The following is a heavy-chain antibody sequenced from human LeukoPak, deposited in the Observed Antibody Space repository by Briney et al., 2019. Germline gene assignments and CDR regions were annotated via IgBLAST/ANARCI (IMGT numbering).Heavy chain of an antibody. J-gene: IGHJ4*02. Sequence: GGSLRLSCAASGFTFSSYSMNWVRQAPGKGLEWVSSISSSSSYIYYADSVKGRFTISRDNAKNSLYPQMNSLRAEDTAVYYCARGPSRSIRWLNLFDYWGQGTLVTVSS. V-gene: IGHV3-21*01. CDR3: ARGPSRSIRWLNLFDY. CDR2: ISSSSSYI. CDR1: GFTFSSYS. D-gene: IGHD6-19*01.